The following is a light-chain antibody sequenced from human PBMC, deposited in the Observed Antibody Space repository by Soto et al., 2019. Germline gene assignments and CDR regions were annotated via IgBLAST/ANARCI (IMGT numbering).Light chain of an antibody. CDR1: QSISGW. V-gene: IGKV1-5*01. CDR3: LQDYTYPYT. J-gene: IGKJ2*01. CDR2: DAS. Sequence: DIHRSEAPSTLSASVVYRVTITFLASQSISGWLAWYQQKPGKAPNLLIYDASTLESGVPSRFSGSGSGTEFTLTISSLQPEDVATYYCLQDYTYPYTFGQGTKVDIK.